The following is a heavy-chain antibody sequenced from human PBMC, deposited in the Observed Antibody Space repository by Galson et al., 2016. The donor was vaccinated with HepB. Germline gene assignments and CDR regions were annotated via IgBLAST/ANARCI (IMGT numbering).Heavy chain of an antibody. Sequence: SETLSLTCAVSGASISDDNWWGWVRQPPGKGLEWIGEIFHSGGTHYNPSLKSRVTISVDKSKNQFSLKLTSVTAADAALYQCVKLGWYCIDYWGQGTLVPVSS. CDR3: VKLGWYCIDY. CDR1: GASISDDNW. J-gene: IGHJ4*02. CDR2: IFHSGGT. V-gene: IGHV4-4*02. D-gene: IGHD6-19*01.